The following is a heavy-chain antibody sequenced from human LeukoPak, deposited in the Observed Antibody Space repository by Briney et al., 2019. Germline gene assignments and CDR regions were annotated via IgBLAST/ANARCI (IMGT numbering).Heavy chain of an antibody. D-gene: IGHD3-10*01. J-gene: IGHJ4*02. CDR1: GVMFPSYW. Sequence: GGSLRLSCAASGVMFPSYWMTWVRQAPGKRLEWVANIKQDGSEKYYVDSVKGRFTISRDNAKNSVYLQMNSLRAEDTAVYYCARRHHFGFLDSWGQGTLVTVSS. CDR3: ARRHHFGFLDS. CDR2: IKQDGSEK. V-gene: IGHV3-7*04.